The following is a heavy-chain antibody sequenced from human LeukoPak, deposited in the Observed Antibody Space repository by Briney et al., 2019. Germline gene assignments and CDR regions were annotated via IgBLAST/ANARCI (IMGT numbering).Heavy chain of an antibody. CDR3: ARHPVGATSGWFDP. J-gene: IGHJ5*02. V-gene: IGHV4-39*01. CDR1: GGSISSSSYY. Sequence: SETLSLTCTVSGGSISSSSYYWGWIRQPPGKGLEWIGSIYYSGSTYYNPSLKSRVTISVDTSTNQFSLKLSSVTAADTAVYYCARHPVGATSGWFDPWGQGTLVTVSS. D-gene: IGHD1-26*01. CDR2: IYYSGST.